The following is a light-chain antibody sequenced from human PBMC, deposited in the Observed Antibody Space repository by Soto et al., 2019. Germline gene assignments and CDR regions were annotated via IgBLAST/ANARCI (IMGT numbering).Light chain of an antibody. Sequence: EIVLTQSPGTLSLSPGERATLSCGASQSVSNRYLAWYQQKSGQAPRLLISGASSRATGIPDRFSGSGSGTEFTLTISSLQSEDFAVYYCQQYNSYSEAFGQGTKVDNK. CDR2: GAS. J-gene: IGKJ1*01. V-gene: IGKV3-20*01. CDR3: QQYNSYSEA. CDR1: QSVSNRY.